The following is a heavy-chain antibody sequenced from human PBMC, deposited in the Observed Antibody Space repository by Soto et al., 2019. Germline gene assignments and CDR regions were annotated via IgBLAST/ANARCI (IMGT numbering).Heavy chain of an antibody. CDR2: IYYSGSP. CDR1: DGSLRGYF. D-gene: IGHD4-17*01. Sequence: TSETLSLTCLVSDGSLRGYFLSWIRTTTGKGLDWIGYIYYSGSPYYNPSLKSRFTISVDTSKNQFSLKVNSVTGADTAVYYCARVAMTTETTDVFDIWGQGTLVTVSS. J-gene: IGHJ3*02. CDR3: ARVAMTTETTDVFDI. V-gene: IGHV4-59*06.